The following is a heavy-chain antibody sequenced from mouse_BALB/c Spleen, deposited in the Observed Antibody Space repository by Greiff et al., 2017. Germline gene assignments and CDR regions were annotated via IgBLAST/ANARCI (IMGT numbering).Heavy chain of an antibody. D-gene: IGHD2-1*01. V-gene: IGHV3-2*02. Sequence: VQLKQSGPGLVKPSQSLSLTCTVTGYSITSDYAWTWIRQFPGNKLEWMGYISYSGSTSYNPSLKSRISITRDTSKNQFFLQLNSVTTEDTATYYCARKNYGNYERGTYYFDYWGQGTTLTVSS. CDR3: ARKNYGNYERGTYYFDY. CDR2: ISYSGST. CDR1: GYSITSDYA. J-gene: IGHJ2*01.